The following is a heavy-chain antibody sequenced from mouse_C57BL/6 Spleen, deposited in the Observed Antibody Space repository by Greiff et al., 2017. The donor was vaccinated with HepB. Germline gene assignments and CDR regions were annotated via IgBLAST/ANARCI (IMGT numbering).Heavy chain of an antibody. D-gene: IGHD2-3*01. J-gene: IGHJ2*01. CDR1: GYTFTDHT. CDR3: ARWLLPLDD. V-gene: IGHV1-78*01. CDR2: IYPRDGST. Sequence: QVQLQQSDAELVKPGASVKISCKVSGYTFTDHTIHWMKQWPEQGLEWIGYIYPRDGSTKYNEKFTGKATLTADKSASTAYMQLNNLTSEDAAVYFSARWLLPLDDWGQGTTLTVSS.